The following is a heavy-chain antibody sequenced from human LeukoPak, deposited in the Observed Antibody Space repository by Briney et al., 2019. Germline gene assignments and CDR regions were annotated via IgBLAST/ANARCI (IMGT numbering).Heavy chain of an antibody. J-gene: IGHJ4*02. D-gene: IGHD4-17*01. Sequence: PSETLSLTCTVSGCSISPHYWTLIRQTSGKGLEWIGYVYYNGLTSYNASLRSRLILSVDTARNQVSLKLTSVTAADTAVYYCTRERSTVTFDYWGQGTLVTVSS. V-gene: IGHV4-59*11. CDR1: GCSISPHY. CDR2: VYYNGLT. CDR3: TRERSTVTFDY.